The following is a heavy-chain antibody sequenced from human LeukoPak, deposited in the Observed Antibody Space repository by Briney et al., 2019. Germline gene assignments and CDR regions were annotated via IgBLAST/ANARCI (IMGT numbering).Heavy chain of an antibody. Sequence: SETLSLTCTVSGASITTYYWSWIRQPPGKGLEWIGFIFYSGSTNYNPSLKSRVTISLNTSKTQFSLKLSSVTAADTAVYYCARDGSGSQPGLLWGQGTLVTVSS. CDR3: ARDGSGSQPGLL. J-gene: IGHJ4*02. D-gene: IGHD1-26*01. CDR1: GASITTYY. CDR2: IFYSGST. V-gene: IGHV4-59*01.